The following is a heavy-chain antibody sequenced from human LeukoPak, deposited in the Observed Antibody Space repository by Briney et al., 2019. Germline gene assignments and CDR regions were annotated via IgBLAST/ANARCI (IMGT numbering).Heavy chain of an antibody. J-gene: IGHJ6*02. CDR1: GFIFSNYD. CDR3: ARVPTRAYYYGMDV. V-gene: IGHV3-7*03. D-gene: IGHD5-24*01. Sequence: GGSLRLSCAASGFIFSNYDMNWVRQAPGKGLEWVANIKQDGSEKYYVDSVKGRFTISRDNAKNSLYLQMNSLRAEDTAVYYCARVPTRAYYYGMDVWGQGTTVTVSS. CDR2: IKQDGSEK.